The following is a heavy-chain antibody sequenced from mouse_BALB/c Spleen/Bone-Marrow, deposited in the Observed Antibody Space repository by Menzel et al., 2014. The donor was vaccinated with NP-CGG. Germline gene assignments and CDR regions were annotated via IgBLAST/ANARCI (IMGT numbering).Heavy chain of an antibody. J-gene: IGHJ2*01. V-gene: IGHV5-17*02. CDR3: TRGGNWEDFDY. D-gene: IGHD4-1*01. CDR2: ISSGSITI. CDR1: GFSFSSFG. Sequence: EVMLVESGGGLVQPGGSRKLSCSASGFSFSSFGMHWVRRAPEKGLEWVAYISSGSITIFYADTVKGRFTISKDNPKNTLFLQMTSLRSEDTAMYYCTRGGNWEDFDYWGQGTTLTVSS.